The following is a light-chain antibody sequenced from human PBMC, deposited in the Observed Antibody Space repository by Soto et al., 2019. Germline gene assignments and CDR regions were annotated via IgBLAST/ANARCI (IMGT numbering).Light chain of an antibody. CDR2: DVS. CDR1: SSDVGGYNY. V-gene: IGLV2-14*03. J-gene: IGLJ1*01. Sequence: QSVLTQPASVSGSPGQSINISCTGTSSDVGGYNYVSWYQHHPVKAPKLIIYDVSNRPSGVSNPFSGSKSGNTASLTISGLQPEDEADYYCSSYTASNTRQIVFGSGTKLTVL. CDR3: SSYTASNTRQIV.